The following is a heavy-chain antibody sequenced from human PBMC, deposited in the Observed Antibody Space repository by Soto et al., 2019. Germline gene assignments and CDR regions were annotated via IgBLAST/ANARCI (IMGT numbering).Heavy chain of an antibody. V-gene: IGHV4-61*08. CDR1: GGSISSGGYY. CDR3: ARYQNYYDSSGYLQNYLDY. Sequence: SETLSLTCAVSGGSISSGGYYWSWIRQPPGKGLEWIGYVHSSAITDYNPSLKSRVTISVDTAKSQFSLKLSSVTAADTAVYYCARYQNYYDSSGYLQNYLDYWGQGTLVTVSS. CDR2: VHSSAIT. J-gene: IGHJ4*02. D-gene: IGHD3-22*01.